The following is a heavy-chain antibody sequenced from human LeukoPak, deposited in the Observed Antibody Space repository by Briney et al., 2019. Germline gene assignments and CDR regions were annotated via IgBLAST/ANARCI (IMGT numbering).Heavy chain of an antibody. J-gene: IGHJ4*02. D-gene: IGHD6-13*01. CDR2: IYYSGTT. CDR1: GGSISSHY. Sequence: SETLSLTCTVSGGSISSHYWSWIRQPPGKGLEWVGYIYYSGTTSYNPSLKSRVTISVDTSKNQFSLKLSSVTAADTAVYYCARGVYIAAAQYGYWGQGTLVTVSS. CDR3: ARGVYIAAAQYGY. V-gene: IGHV4-59*11.